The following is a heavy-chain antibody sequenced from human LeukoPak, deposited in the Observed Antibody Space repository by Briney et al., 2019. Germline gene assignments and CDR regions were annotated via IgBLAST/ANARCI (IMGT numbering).Heavy chain of an antibody. CDR1: GFTFSTYS. Sequence: PGGSLRLSCAASGFTFSTYSLTWVRQAPGKGLEWVSYISYSSSLIYYADSVKGRFTISRDNSKNTLYLQMNSLRAEDTAVYYCAKSVTMIVVAPGYWGQGTLVTVSS. CDR3: AKSVTMIVVAPGY. D-gene: IGHD3-22*01. CDR2: ISYSSSLI. V-gene: IGHV3-48*01. J-gene: IGHJ4*02.